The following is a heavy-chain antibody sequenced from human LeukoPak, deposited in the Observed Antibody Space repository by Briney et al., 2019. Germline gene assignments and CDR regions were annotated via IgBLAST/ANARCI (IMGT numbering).Heavy chain of an antibody. CDR3: ARDSGYDIDY. CDR1: GGSFSGYY. D-gene: IGHD5-12*01. Sequence: SETLSLTCAVYGGSFSGYYWSWIRQPPGKGLEWIGEINHSGSTNYNPSLKSRVTISVDTSKSQFSLKLSSVTAADTAVYYCARDSGYDIDYWGQGTLVTVSS. J-gene: IGHJ4*02. CDR2: INHSGST. V-gene: IGHV4-34*01.